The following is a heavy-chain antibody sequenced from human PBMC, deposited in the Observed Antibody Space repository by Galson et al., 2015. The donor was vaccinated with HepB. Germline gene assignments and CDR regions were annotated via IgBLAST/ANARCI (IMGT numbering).Heavy chain of an antibody. D-gene: IGHD5-24*01. J-gene: IGHJ4*02. CDR1: GFTFSSYA. Sequence: LRLSCAASGFTFSSYAMRWVRQAPGKGLEWVSAIRGSGGSTYYADSVKGRFTISRDNSKNTLYLQMNSLRAEDTAVYYCAKEGVGDGYNSRGFDYWGQGTLVTVSS. CDR3: AKEGVGDGYNSRGFDY. CDR2: IRGSGGST. V-gene: IGHV3-23*01.